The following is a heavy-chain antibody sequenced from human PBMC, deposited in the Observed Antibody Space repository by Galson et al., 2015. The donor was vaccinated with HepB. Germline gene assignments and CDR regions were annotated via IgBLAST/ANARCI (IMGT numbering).Heavy chain of an antibody. CDR3: AKASPPARGPFLDP. CDR1: GFTFSAYG. Sequence: SLRLSCAASGFTFSAYGMHWVRQAPGKGLEWVALISLDGDNENYVDSVKGRFTVSRDNSKKTLNLQMNSLRSEDTAVYYCAKASPPARGPFLDPWGQGTLVTVSS. CDR2: ISLDGDNE. J-gene: IGHJ5*02. D-gene: IGHD2/OR15-2a*01. V-gene: IGHV3-30*18.